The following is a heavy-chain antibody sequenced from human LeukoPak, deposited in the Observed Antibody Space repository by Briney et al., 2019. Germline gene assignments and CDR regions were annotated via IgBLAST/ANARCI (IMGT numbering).Heavy chain of an antibody. V-gene: IGHV4-39*02. J-gene: IGHJ4*02. CDR3: ARETYSNYYFDY. Sequence: SETLSLTCTVSGGSISSSSYYWGWIRQPPGKGLEWIGSIYYSGSTYYNPSLKSRVTISVDTSKNQFSLKLSSVTAADTAVYYYARETYSNYYFDYWGQGTLVTVSS. CDR1: GGSISSSSYY. CDR2: IYYSGST. D-gene: IGHD4-11*01.